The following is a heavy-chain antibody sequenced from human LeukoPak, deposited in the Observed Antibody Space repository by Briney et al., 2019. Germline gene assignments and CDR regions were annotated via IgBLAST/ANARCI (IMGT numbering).Heavy chain of an antibody. CDR1: GGSISSRPYC. CDR2: FYYSGST. D-gene: IGHD2-2*01. J-gene: IGHJ3*02. CDR3: ASTPVYQLLGGADAFDI. Sequence: SEALSLTCTVSGGSISSRPYCWGWIRQPAGKGLEWLGRFYYSGSTSYRSSLKSRLSISVDTSKNQFSLKLSPVTAADTAVYYCASTPVYQLLGGADAFDIWGQGTMVTVSS. V-gene: IGHV4-39*01.